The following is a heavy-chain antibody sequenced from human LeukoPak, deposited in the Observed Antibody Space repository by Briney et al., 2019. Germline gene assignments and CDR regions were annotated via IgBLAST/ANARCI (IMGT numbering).Heavy chain of an antibody. CDR3: ARQYSSGWYGYFDY. J-gene: IGHJ4*02. D-gene: IGHD6-19*01. CDR1: GGSISSSSYY. CDR2: IYYSGST. V-gene: IGHV4-39*01. Sequence: SGTLSLTCTVSGGSISSSSYYWGWIRQPPGKGLEWIGSIYYSGSTYYNPSLKSRVTISVDTSKNQFSLKLSSVTAADTAVYYCARQYSSGWYGYFDYWGQGTLVTVSS.